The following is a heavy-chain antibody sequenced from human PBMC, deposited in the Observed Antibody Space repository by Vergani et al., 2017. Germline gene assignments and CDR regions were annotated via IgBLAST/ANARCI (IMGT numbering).Heavy chain of an antibody. Sequence: EVQLVESGGGLVQPGGSLRLSCAASGFTFSSYWMSWVRQAPGKGLEWVANIKQDGSGKYYVDSVKGRFTISRDNAKNSLYLQMNSLRAEDTAVYYCVSDFWSGYSEATNWYFDLWGRGTLVTVSS. D-gene: IGHD3-3*01. J-gene: IGHJ2*01. CDR3: VSDFWSGYSEATNWYFDL. V-gene: IGHV3-7*03. CDR2: IKQDGSGK. CDR1: GFTFSSYW.